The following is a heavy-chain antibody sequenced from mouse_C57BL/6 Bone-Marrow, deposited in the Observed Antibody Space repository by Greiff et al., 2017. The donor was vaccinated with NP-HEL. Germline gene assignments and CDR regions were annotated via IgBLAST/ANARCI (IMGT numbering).Heavy chain of an antibody. D-gene: IGHD1-1*02. J-gene: IGHJ2*01. CDR1: GFNIKNSY. CDR2: IDPANGNT. Sequence: EVKLVESVAELVRPGASVKLSCTASGFNIKNSYMHWVKQSPEQGLEWIGRIDPANGNTNYAPKFKGKATITADTSSNTAYLQLSSLTSEDTAIYGCARKTGAADYWGQGTTLTVSS. CDR3: ARKTGAADY. V-gene: IGHV14-3*01.